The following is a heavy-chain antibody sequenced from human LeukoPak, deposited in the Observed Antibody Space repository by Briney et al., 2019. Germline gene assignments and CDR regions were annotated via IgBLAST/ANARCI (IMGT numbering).Heavy chain of an antibody. J-gene: IGHJ5*02. V-gene: IGHV1-46*01. CDR1: GYIFTRYY. Sequence: ASVKVSCKAYGYIFTRYYIHWVRQAPGQGLEWMGIINPSGGRTTYAQNFQGRVTMTRDMSTSTVYMELNSLSSEDTAMYWCAREAVTIFGLVRTQTPKGPHRFDPWGQGTLVTVSS. D-gene: IGHD3-3*01. CDR3: AREAVTIFGLVRTQTPKGPHRFDP. CDR2: INPSGGRT.